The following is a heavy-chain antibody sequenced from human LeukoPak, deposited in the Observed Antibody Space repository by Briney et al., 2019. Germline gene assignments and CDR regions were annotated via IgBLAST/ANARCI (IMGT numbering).Heavy chain of an antibody. Sequence: AGGSLRLSCTASGFTFSTYWISWVRQAPGQGLEWVANIKEDGSDKYYVDSVKGRFTISRDNVKNSLYLQMNSLRAEDTAVYYCARDRGWLQFDYWGQGTLVTVSS. CDR3: ARDRGWLQFDY. CDR1: GFTFSTYW. V-gene: IGHV3-7*03. D-gene: IGHD5-24*01. J-gene: IGHJ4*02. CDR2: IKEDGSDK.